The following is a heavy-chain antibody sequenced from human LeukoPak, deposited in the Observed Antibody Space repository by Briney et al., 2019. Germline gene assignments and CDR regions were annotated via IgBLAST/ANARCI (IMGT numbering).Heavy chain of an antibody. CDR2: IYYSGST. Sequence: PSETLSLTCTVSGGSVSSGSYYWSWIRQPPGKGLEWIGYIYYSGSTNYNPSLKSRVTISVDTSKNQFSLKLSSVTAADTAVYYCARGTPDYDFEVRYGMDVWGQGTTVTVSS. J-gene: IGHJ6*02. V-gene: IGHV4-61*01. CDR3: ARGTPDYDFEVRYGMDV. D-gene: IGHD3-3*01. CDR1: GGSVSSGSYY.